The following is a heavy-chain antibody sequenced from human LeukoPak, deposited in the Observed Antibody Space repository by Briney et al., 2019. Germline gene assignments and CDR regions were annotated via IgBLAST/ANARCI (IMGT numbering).Heavy chain of an antibody. Sequence: PGGSLRLSCAASGFTFSSYAMSWVRQAPGKGLEWVSAISGSGGSTYYADSVKGRFTISRDNSKNTLYLQMNSLRDEDTAVYYCAKNPGITMVRGDPFDYWGQGTLVTVSS. CDR3: AKNPGITMVRGDPFDY. CDR1: GFTFSSYA. V-gene: IGHV3-23*01. D-gene: IGHD3-10*01. CDR2: ISGSGGST. J-gene: IGHJ4*02.